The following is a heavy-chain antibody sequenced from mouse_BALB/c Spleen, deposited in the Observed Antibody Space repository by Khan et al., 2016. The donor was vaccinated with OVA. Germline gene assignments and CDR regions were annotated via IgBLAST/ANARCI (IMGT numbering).Heavy chain of an antibody. Sequence: QVQLKQSGAELMKPGASVKISCKASGYTFSSYWIEWVKQRPGHGLEWIGEILPGSGNNNFNEKFRGKATLAADTSSHPAYMQLSSLTSEDSAVDYCARGNYYGSTSWFGYWGQGTLVTVSA. CDR3: ARGNYYGSTSWFGY. CDR1: GYTFSSYW. D-gene: IGHD1-1*01. CDR2: ILPGSGNN. J-gene: IGHJ3*01. V-gene: IGHV1-9*01.